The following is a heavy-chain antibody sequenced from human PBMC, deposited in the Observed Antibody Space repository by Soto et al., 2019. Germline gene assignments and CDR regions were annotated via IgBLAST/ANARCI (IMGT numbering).Heavy chain of an antibody. Sequence: ASETLSLTCNVSGGSISSYYWSWIRQPPGKGLEWIGYIYYSGSTNYNPSLKSRVTISVDTSKNQFSLKLSSVTAADTAVYYCARLSMVRGVHTPSIDYWGQGTLVTVSS. J-gene: IGHJ4*02. CDR1: GGSISSYY. D-gene: IGHD3-10*01. V-gene: IGHV4-59*08. CDR2: IYYSGST. CDR3: ARLSMVRGVHTPSIDY.